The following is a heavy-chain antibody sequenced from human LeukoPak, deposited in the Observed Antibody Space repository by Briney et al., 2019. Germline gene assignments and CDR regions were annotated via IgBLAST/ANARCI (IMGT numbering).Heavy chain of an antibody. J-gene: IGHJ5*02. V-gene: IGHV3-48*01. CDR3: ARDLCVGAPCYWFDP. D-gene: IGHD1-26*01. Sequence: GGSLRLSCAASGFTFSSYSMNWGRQAPGKGLEWVSYISSSSSTIYYADSVKGRFTISRDNAKTSLYLQMNSLRAEDTAVYYCARDLCVGAPCYWFDPWGQGTLVTVSS. CDR2: ISSSSSTI. CDR1: GFTFSSYS.